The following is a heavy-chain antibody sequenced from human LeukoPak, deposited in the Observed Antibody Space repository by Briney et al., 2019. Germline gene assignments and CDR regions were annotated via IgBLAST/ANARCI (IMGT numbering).Heavy chain of an antibody. D-gene: IGHD3-16*01. CDR3: ARGTNAFINV. Sequence: QASETLSLTCTVSGASIISDNWSWIRQPAGKGLEWIGRIYSSGTTNYNPSLKSRVTMSVDRSNNQFSLKLNSVTAADTAVYYCARGTNAFINVWGKGTTVTVSS. V-gene: IGHV4-4*07. CDR2: IYSSGTT. J-gene: IGHJ6*04. CDR1: GASIISDN.